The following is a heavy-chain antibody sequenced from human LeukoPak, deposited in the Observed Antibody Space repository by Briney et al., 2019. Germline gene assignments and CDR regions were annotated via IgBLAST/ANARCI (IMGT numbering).Heavy chain of an antibody. CDR1: GGTFSSYA. Sequence: SVKVSCKASGGTFSSYAISWVRQAPGQGLEWMGGIIPIFGTANYAQKFQGRVTITADESTSTAYMELSSLRSEDTAVYYCARREYYYDSSGYYQYWGQGTLVTVSS. CDR2: IIPIFGTA. CDR3: ARREYYYDSSGYYQY. J-gene: IGHJ4*02. D-gene: IGHD3-22*01. V-gene: IGHV1-69*01.